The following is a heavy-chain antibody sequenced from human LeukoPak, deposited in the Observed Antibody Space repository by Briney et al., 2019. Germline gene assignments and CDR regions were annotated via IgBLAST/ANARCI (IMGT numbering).Heavy chain of an antibody. CDR3: ARDPGSLGNPEGV. Sequence: PSETLSLTCTVSGGSISSSSYYWGWIRQPPGKGLEWIGSIYYSGSTYYNPSLKSRVTISVDTSKNQFSLKLSSVTAADTAVYYCARDPGSLGNPEGVWGQGTLVTVSS. J-gene: IGHJ4*02. D-gene: IGHD3-10*01. V-gene: IGHV4-39*07. CDR1: GGSISSSSYY. CDR2: IYYSGST.